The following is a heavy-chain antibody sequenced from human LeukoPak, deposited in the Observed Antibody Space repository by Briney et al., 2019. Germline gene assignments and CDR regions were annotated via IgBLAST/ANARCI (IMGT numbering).Heavy chain of an antibody. V-gene: IGHV1-18*01. CDR1: GYTFTSYG. CDR2: ISAYSGNT. J-gene: IGHJ4*02. D-gene: IGHD3-22*01. CDR3: ARAGRYYYDSSGYYVDY. Sequence: ASVKVSCKASGYTFTSYGISWVRQAPGQGLEWMGWISAYSGNTNYAQKLQGRVTMTTDTSTSTAYMELRSLRSDDTAVYYCARAGRYYYDSSGYYVDYWGQGTLVSVSS.